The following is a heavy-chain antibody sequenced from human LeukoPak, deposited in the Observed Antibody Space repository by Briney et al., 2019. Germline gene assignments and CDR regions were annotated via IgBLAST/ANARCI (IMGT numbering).Heavy chain of an antibody. J-gene: IGHJ4*02. D-gene: IGHD3-9*01. CDR1: GGTFSSYA. CDR2: IIPILGIA. CDR3: ARPYCGILTGYYSYFDY. V-gene: IGHV1-69*04. Sequence: ASVKVSCKASGGTFSSYAVSWVRQAPGQGLEWMGRIIPILGIANYAQKFQGRVTITADKSTSTAYMELSSLRSEDTAVYYCARPYCGILTGYYSYFDYWGQGTLVTVSS.